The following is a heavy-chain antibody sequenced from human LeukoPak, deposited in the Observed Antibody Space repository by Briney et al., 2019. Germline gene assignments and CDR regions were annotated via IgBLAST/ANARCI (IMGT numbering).Heavy chain of an antibody. Sequence: SETLSLTCTVSGGSISSSSYYRGWIRQPPGKGLEWIGSIYYSGSTYYNPSLKSRVTISVDTSKNQFSLKLSSVTAADTAVYYCASYPGTNFDYWGQGTLVTVSS. CDR1: GGSISSSSYY. D-gene: IGHD1/OR15-1a*01. J-gene: IGHJ4*02. CDR2: IYYSGST. CDR3: ASYPGTNFDY. V-gene: IGHV4-39*01.